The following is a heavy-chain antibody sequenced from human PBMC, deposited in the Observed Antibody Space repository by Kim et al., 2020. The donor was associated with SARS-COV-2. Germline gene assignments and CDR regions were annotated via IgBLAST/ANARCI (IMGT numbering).Heavy chain of an antibody. CDR2: MYFGGSA. CDR3: VGHPRAAPIDP. J-gene: IGHJ5*02. CDR1: GVSIRSSSYY. V-gene: IGHV4-39*01. D-gene: IGHD2-2*02. Sequence: SETLSLTCSVSGVSIRSSSYYWGWIRQSPEKGLEWIAGMYFGGSARYNPSLKSRVTISLDTSKNQFSLTLNSVTAADTAMFYCVGHPRAAPIDPWGRGTLVTVSS.